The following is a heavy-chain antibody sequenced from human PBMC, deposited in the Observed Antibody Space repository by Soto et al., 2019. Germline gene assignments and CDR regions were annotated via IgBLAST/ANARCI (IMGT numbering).Heavy chain of an antibody. V-gene: IGHV4-59*12. J-gene: IGHJ4*02. Sequence: ETLSLTCTVSGGSISSYYWSWIRQPPGKGLEWIGYIYYSGSTNYNPSLKSRVTISVDTSKNQFSLKLSSVTAADTAVYYYARGRRYTIRANYFDYWGQGTLVTVSS. CDR2: IYYSGST. D-gene: IGHD1-1*01. CDR3: ARGRRYTIRANYFDY. CDR1: GGSISSYY.